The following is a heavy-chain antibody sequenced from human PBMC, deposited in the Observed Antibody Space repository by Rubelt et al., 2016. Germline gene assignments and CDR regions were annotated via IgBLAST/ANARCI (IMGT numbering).Heavy chain of an antibody. CDR1: GGSFSGYY. CDR2: INHSGST. J-gene: IGHJ5*02. CDR3: ARGGSYSSSWYWFDP. V-gene: IGHV4-34*01. Sequence: QVQLQQWGAGLLKPSETLSLTCAVYGGSFSGYYWSWIRQPPGKGLEWIGEINHSGSTNYNPSPVSAVTKSLETSKTQFSLKLGSVTAADTAVYYCARGGSYSSSWYWFDPWGQGTLVTVSS. D-gene: IGHD6-13*01.